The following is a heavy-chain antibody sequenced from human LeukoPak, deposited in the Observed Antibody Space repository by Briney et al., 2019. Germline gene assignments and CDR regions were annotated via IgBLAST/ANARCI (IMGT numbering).Heavy chain of an antibody. CDR3: ARHMLGGKRSFDS. CDR1: GGSISSSSYY. CDR2: IYYSGST. D-gene: IGHD4-23*01. V-gene: IGHV4-39*01. Sequence: SETLSLACTVSGGSISSSSYYWGWIRRPPGKGLEWIGSIYYSGSTNYNPSLKSRVTISVDTSKNQFSLNLSSVTAADTAVYYCARHMLGGKRSFDSWGQGTLVTVSS. J-gene: IGHJ4*02.